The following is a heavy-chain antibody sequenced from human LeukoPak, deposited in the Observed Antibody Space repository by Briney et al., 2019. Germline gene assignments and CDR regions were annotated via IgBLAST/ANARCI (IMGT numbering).Heavy chain of an antibody. CDR3: AKALTTMSTGNWFDP. J-gene: IGHJ5*02. CDR1: GFIFTTYA. D-gene: IGHD4-17*01. Sequence: GGSLRLSCAASGFIFTTYAMSWVRQAPGKGLEWVSGISATGANTYYADSVKGRLTVSRDNSKNTLYLQMYSLRVEDTAVYYCAKALTTMSTGNWFDPWGQGTLVTVSS. V-gene: IGHV3-23*01. CDR2: ISATGANT.